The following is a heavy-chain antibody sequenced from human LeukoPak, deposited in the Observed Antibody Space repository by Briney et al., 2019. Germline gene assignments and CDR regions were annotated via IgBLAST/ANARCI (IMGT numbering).Heavy chain of an antibody. CDR3: ASPAYGDYALFDY. CDR1: GFNSYW. Sequence: GGSLRLSCGASGFNSYWMSWVRQAPGKGLEWVANIKQDGSEKYYVDSVKGRFTISRDNVKNSLYLQMNSLRAEDTAVYYCASPAYGDYALFDYWGQGTLVTVSS. V-gene: IGHV3-7*01. D-gene: IGHD4-17*01. CDR2: IKQDGSEK. J-gene: IGHJ4*02.